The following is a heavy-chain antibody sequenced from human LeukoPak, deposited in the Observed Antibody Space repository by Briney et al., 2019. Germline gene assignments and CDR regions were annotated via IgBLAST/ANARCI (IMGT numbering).Heavy chain of an antibody. Sequence: PSETLSLTCAVYGGSFSGYYWSWIRQPPGKGLEWIGEINHSGSTNYNPSLKSRVTISVDTSKNQFSLKPSSVTAADTAVYYCASSITMVRGVIKGPFDYWGQGTLVTVSS. J-gene: IGHJ4*02. CDR3: ASSITMVRGVIKGPFDY. D-gene: IGHD3-10*01. CDR1: GGSFSGYY. CDR2: INHSGST. V-gene: IGHV4-34*01.